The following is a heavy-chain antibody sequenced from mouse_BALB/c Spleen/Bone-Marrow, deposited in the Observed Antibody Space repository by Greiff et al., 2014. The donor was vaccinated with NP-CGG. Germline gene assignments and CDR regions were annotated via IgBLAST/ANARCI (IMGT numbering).Heavy chain of an antibody. Sequence: GQLQQAGGELVKPGASVKLSCTASGFKIKNTYMHWGKKRPEQGLEWVGRIDPAKGNTKYDPKFQGKATITADPSSNTAYLQLSSLTSEDTAVYYCASYYYGSSSFAYWGQGTLVTVSA. V-gene: IGHV14-3*02. J-gene: IGHJ3*01. CDR1: GFKIKNTY. CDR2: IDPAKGNT. D-gene: IGHD1-1*01. CDR3: ASYYYGSSSFAY.